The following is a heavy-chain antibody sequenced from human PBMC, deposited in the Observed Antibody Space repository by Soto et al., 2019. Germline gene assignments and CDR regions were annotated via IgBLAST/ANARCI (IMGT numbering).Heavy chain of an antibody. D-gene: IGHD3-3*01. CDR1: GFTFSSYW. J-gene: IGHJ4*02. V-gene: IGHV3-7*05. CDR2: IKQDGSEK. CDR3: ASYYSYYDFWSGPHSNFDY. Sequence: EVQLVESGGGLVQPGGSLRLSCAASGFTFSSYWMSWVRQAPGKGLEWVANIKQDGSEKYYVDSVKGRFTISRDNAKNSLYLQMNSLRAEDTAVYYCASYYSYYDFWSGPHSNFDYWGQGPLVTVSS.